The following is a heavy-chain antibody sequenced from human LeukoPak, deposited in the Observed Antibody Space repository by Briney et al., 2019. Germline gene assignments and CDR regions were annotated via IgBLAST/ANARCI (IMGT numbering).Heavy chain of an antibody. D-gene: IGHD1-1*01. CDR2: TYYNSRWSN. CDR3: ARGYMKSGFDY. CDR1: GDSVSSDITA. Sequence: SQTLSLTCAISGDSVSSDITAWNWIRQSPSRGLEWLGRTYYNSRWSNDYAVSVESRITINPDTTRNQFSLQLKSVTPEDTAVYYCARGYMKSGFDYWAREPWSPSPQ. J-gene: IGHJ4*02. V-gene: IGHV6-1*01.